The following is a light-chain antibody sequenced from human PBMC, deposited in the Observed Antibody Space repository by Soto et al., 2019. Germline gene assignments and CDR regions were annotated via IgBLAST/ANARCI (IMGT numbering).Light chain of an antibody. V-gene: IGKV3-20*01. CDR3: QHYGSSPLT. CDR2: AAS. Sequence: EIGLTQSPGTLYLSPGERATLSCRASQSVSSSYLAWYQQKPGQAPRLLIYAASSRATGIPDRFSGSGSGTDFTLTISRLEPEDFAVYYCQHYGSSPLTFVGGTKVEIK. CDR1: QSVSSSY. J-gene: IGKJ4*01.